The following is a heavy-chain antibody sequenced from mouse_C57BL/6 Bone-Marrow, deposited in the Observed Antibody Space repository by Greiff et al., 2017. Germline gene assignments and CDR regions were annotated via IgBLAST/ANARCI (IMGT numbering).Heavy chain of an antibody. V-gene: IGHV1-47*01. CDR2: FHPYNDDT. CDR3: ARSSTFFYYFAY. D-gene: IGHD5-1*01. CDR1: GYTFTTYP. J-gene: IGHJ2*01. Sequence: QVQLMQSGAELVKPGASVKMSCKASGYTFTTYPIEWMQQTHGKSLEWIGNFHPYNDDTEYNEKFKGKATLTVEKSSNTVYLELSRLTSDDSAVYYCARSSTFFYYFAYWGQGTTLTVSS.